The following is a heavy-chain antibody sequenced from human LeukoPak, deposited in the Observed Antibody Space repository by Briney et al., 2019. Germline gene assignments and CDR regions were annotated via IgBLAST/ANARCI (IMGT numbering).Heavy chain of an antibody. CDR1: GSRFTSYW. J-gene: IGHJ4*02. CDR2: IYPGDSDT. CDR3: ARHRGSSGWYVVDY. D-gene: IGHD6-19*01. Sequence: GESLQISCQGSGSRFTSYWIGWVRQLPGKGLEWMGIIYPGDSDTRYSPSFQGQVTISADKSISTAYLQWSSLKASDTAMYYCARHRGSSGWYVVDYWGQGTLVTVSS. V-gene: IGHV5-51*01.